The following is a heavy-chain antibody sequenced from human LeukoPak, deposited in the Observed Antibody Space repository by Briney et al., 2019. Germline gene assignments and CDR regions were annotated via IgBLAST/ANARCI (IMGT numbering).Heavy chain of an antibody. V-gene: IGHV4-4*02. Sequence: SETLSLTCAVSGGSITSNNWWSWVRQPPGKALEWIGEIYHSGSTNYNPSLKSRVTISVDKSKNQFSLKLSSVTAADTAVYYCASQLQQVVQGAFDIWGQGTMVTVSS. CDR2: IYHSGST. J-gene: IGHJ3*02. CDR1: GGSITSNNW. D-gene: IGHD6-13*01. CDR3: ASQLQQVVQGAFDI.